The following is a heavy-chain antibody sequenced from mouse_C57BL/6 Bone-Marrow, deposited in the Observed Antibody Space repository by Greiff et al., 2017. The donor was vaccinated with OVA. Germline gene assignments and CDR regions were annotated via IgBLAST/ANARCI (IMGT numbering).Heavy chain of an antibody. CDR2: IYPGDGDT. Sequence: VQLQQSGPELVKPGASVKISCKASGYAFSSSWMNWVKQRPGKGLEWIGRIYPGDGDTNYNGKFKGKATLTADKSSSTAYMQLSSLTSEDSAVYFCAPLITTVGGYWGQGTTLTVSS. D-gene: IGHD1-1*01. V-gene: IGHV1-82*01. J-gene: IGHJ2*01. CDR3: APLITTVGGY. CDR1: GYAFSSSW.